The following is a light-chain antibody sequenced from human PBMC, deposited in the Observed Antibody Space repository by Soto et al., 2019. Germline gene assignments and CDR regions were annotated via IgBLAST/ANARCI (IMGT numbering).Light chain of an antibody. J-gene: IGKJ2*01. CDR1: QSVSSY. CDR3: QQRSNWPTYT. Sequence: EIVLTQSPATLSLSPGERATLSCRASQSVSSYLAWYQQKPGQAPRLLIYDASNRATGIPARFSGSGSGTDFTLTISRLEPEDFAVYCCQQRSNWPTYTFGQGTKLEIK. V-gene: IGKV3-11*01. CDR2: DAS.